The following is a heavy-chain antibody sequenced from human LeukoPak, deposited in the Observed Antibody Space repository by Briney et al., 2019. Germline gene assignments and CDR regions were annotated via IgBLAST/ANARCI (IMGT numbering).Heavy chain of an antibody. CDR1: GGSISSGSDY. J-gene: IGHJ3*02. D-gene: IGHD3-10*01. CDR3: AGETMVRGVMRAFDI. Sequence: SETLSLTCTVSGGSISSGSDYWSWIRQPAGKGLEWIWRIYIRGSTNYNPSLKSRVTISVDTSKNQFSLKLTSVTAADTAVYYCAGETMVRGVMRAFDIWGQGTMVTVSS. V-gene: IGHV4-61*02. CDR2: IYIRGST.